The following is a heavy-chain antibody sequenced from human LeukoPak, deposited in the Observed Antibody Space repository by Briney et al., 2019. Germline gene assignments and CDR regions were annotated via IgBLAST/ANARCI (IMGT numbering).Heavy chain of an antibody. CDR2: MNHSGST. CDR3: ARLLTVNRGLMRGPFDD. V-gene: IGHV4-34*01. J-gene: IGHJ4*02. CDR1: GFTFNKYA. D-gene: IGHD3-10*01. Sequence: PGGSLRLSCAASGFTFNKYAIHWVRQPPGKGLEWIGEMNHSGSTNYNPSLKSRVTMSVDTSKNQFSLKLSSVTAADTAVYYCARLLTVNRGLMRGPFDDWGQGTLVTVSS.